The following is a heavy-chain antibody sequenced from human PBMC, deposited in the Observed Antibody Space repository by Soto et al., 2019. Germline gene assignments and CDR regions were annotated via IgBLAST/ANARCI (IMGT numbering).Heavy chain of an antibody. V-gene: IGHV4-4*07. Sequence: PSETLSLTCTVSRGYVNTFHWSWVRQPAGKGLEWIGRIFPNGNTDYSPSLKSRATLSLDYSENQFSLKLTSATAADTAIYYCASIAYSASGFDYWGQGTLVTVSS. D-gene: IGHD1-26*01. CDR3: ASIAYSASGFDY. CDR1: RGYVNTFH. J-gene: IGHJ4*02. CDR2: IFPNGNT.